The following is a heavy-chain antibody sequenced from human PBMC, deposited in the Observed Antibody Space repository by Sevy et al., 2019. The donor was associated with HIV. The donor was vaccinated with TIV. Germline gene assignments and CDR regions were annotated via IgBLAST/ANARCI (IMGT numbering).Heavy chain of an antibody. CDR3: ARDLLGYCTGGVCSDYYYGMDV. CDR2: IKQDGSEK. CDR1: GFTFSSYW. Sequence: GGSLRLSCAASGFTFSSYWMSWVRQPPGKGLEWVANIKQDGSEKYYVDSVKGRFTISRDNAKNSLYLQMNSLRAEDTAVYYCARDLLGYCTGGVCSDYYYGMDVWGQGTTVTVSS. V-gene: IGHV3-7*03. J-gene: IGHJ6*02. D-gene: IGHD2-8*02.